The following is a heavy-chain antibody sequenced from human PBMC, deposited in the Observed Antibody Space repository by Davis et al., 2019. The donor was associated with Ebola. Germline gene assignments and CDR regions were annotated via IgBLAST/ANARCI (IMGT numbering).Heavy chain of an antibody. CDR1: GFTFSNAW. CDR3: TGRGVDY. V-gene: IGHV3-48*02. Sequence: ESLKISCAASGFTFSNAWMSWVRQAPGKGLEWVSYISSTSSSMYYADTVKGRFTISRDTAKNSLYLQMNSLSDEDTAVYYFTGRGVDYWGQGTLVTVSS. J-gene: IGHJ4*02. CDR2: ISSTSSSM. D-gene: IGHD3-10*01.